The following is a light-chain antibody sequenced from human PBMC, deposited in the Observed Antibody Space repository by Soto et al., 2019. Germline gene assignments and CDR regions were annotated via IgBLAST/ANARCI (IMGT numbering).Light chain of an antibody. J-gene: IGLJ1*01. CDR2: DNN. V-gene: IGLV1-40*01. CDR1: SFNIGAGYD. CDR3: QSYDRGLSGYV. Sequence: QSVMTQPPSVSGAPGQRVTISCTGSSFNIGAGYDVHWYQHLPGAAPKLLIYDNNNRPSGVPDRFSGSKSGTSASLAITGLQAEDEAEYYCQSYDRGLSGYVFGTGTKVTVL.